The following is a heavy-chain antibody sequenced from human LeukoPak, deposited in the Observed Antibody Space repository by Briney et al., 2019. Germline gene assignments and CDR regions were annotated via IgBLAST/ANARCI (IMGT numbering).Heavy chain of an antibody. J-gene: IGHJ4*02. Sequence: PSETLSLTCTVSGGSISSSNYYWGWIRQPPGKGLEWIGSIYYSGSTYYNPSLKSRVTISVDTSKNQFSLKLSSVTAADTAVYYCASGGRYCSSTSCYYFDYWGQGTLVTVSS. D-gene: IGHD2-2*01. CDR1: GGSISSSNYY. CDR2: IYYSGST. CDR3: ASGGRYCSSTSCYYFDY. V-gene: IGHV4-39*01.